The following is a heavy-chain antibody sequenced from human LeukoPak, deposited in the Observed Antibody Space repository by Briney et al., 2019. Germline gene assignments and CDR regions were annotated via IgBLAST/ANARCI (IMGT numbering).Heavy chain of an antibody. V-gene: IGHV3-21*01. D-gene: IGHD6-25*01. Sequence: PGGSLRLSCAASGLTFIGYSMNWVRQAPGKGLEWVSSISSSSSYIYYADSVKGRFTISRDNAKNSLYLQVNSLRAEDTAVYYCARDSSEGTDYWGQGTLVTVSS. CDR1: GLTFIGYS. CDR2: ISSSSSYI. J-gene: IGHJ4*02. CDR3: ARDSSEGTDY.